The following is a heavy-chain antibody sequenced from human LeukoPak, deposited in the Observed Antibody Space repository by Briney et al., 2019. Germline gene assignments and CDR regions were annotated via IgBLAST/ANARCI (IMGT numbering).Heavy chain of an antibody. V-gene: IGHV4-59*01. J-gene: IGHJ6*03. Sequence: PSETLSLTCTVSGGPISTYYWSWIRQPPGKGLEWIGYIFYSGSTTYNPSLKSRVTISVDTSQNQFSLILRSVTAADTAVYYCARGTTFGVVIPNYYYMDVWGKGTTVTVSS. CDR1: GGPISTYY. CDR3: ARGTTFGVVIPNYYYMDV. D-gene: IGHD3-3*01. CDR2: IFYSGST.